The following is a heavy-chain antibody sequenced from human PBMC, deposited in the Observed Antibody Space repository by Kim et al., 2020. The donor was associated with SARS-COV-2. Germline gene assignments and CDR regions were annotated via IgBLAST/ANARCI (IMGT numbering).Heavy chain of an antibody. CDR3: AKWGPPSTYGMDV. CDR1: GFTFSSYG. V-gene: IGHV3-30*18. D-gene: IGHD7-27*01. J-gene: IGHJ6*02. CDR2: ISYDGSNK. Sequence: GGSLRLSCAASGFTFSSYGMHWVRQAPGKGLEWVAVISYDGSNKYYADSVKGRFTISRDNSKNTLYLQMNSLRAEDTAVYYCAKWGPPSTYGMDVWGQGTTVTVSS.